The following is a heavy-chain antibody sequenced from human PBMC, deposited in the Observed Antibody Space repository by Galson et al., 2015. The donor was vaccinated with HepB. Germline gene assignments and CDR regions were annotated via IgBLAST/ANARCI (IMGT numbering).Heavy chain of an antibody. CDR3: ARGREHLWLLGLDS. V-gene: IGHV3-30*02. J-gene: IGHJ4*02. CDR2: IRYDGSNI. Sequence: SLRLSCAASGFTFSSYAMHWVRQAPGRGLEWVAFIRYDGSNINYADSVKGRFTISRDNSKNALYLQMNSLRADDAAVYYCARGREHLWLLGLDSWGQGTLVTVSP. D-gene: IGHD5-18*01. CDR1: GFTFSSYA.